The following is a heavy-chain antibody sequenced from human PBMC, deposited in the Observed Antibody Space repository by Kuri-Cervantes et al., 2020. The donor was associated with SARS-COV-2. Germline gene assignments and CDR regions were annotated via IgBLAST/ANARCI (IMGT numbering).Heavy chain of an antibody. CDR2: IKQDGSEK. V-gene: IGHV3-7*04. D-gene: IGHD3-10*01. Sequence: GGSLRLSCAASGFTFSSYAMHWVRQAPGKGLEWVANIKQDGSEKYYVDSLKGRFTISRDNAKNSLYLQINSLRGEDTAVYYCARVAGEGPIYYYYMDVWGKGTTVTVSS. J-gene: IGHJ6*03. CDR1: GFTFSSYA. CDR3: ARVAGEGPIYYYYMDV.